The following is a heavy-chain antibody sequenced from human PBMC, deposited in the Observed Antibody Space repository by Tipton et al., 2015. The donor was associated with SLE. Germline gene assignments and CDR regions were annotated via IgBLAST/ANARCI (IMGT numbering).Heavy chain of an antibody. J-gene: IGHJ3*02. CDR2: ISGSGGST. D-gene: IGHD4-17*01. CDR3: APITVSSEYRSLDI. V-gene: IGHV3-23*01. Sequence: SLRLSCAASGFTFSSYAMSWVRQAPGKGLEWVSAISGSGGSTYYADSVKGRFTISRDNAKNTVYLQMNSLTTEDTAVYYCAPITVSSEYRSLDIWGRGTMVIVSS. CDR1: GFTFSSYA.